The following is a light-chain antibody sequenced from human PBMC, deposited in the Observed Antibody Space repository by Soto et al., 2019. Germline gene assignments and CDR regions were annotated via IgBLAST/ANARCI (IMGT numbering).Light chain of an antibody. J-gene: IGKJ5*01. CDR3: QQYGSSPRIT. Sequence: EVVLTQSPATLSLSPGGRATLSCRASQSVGLSLAWYQQKPGQAPRLLIYDASERASGIPARFSGSGSGTDFTLTISRLEPEDFAVYYCQQYGSSPRITFGQGTRLEIK. CDR1: QSVGLS. V-gene: IGKV3-20*01. CDR2: DAS.